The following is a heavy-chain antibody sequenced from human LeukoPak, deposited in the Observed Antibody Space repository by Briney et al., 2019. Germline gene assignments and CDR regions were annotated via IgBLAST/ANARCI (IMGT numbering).Heavy chain of an antibody. CDR1: GGSFSGYY. J-gene: IGHJ4*02. CDR3: AGMYDFWSGYYSLDY. D-gene: IGHD3-3*01. V-gene: IGHV4-34*01. CDR2: INHSGST. Sequence: PSETLSLTCAVYGGSFSGYYWRWIRQPPGKGLEWIGEINHSGSTYYNPSLKSRVTISVDTSKNQFSLKLSSVTAADTAVYYCAGMYDFWSGYYSLDYWGQGTLVTVSS.